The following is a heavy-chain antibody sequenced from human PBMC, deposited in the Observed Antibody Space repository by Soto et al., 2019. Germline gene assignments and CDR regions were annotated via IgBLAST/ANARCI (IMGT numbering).Heavy chain of an antibody. Sequence: GGSLRLSCAASGFTFSSYAMSWVRQAPGKGLEWVSAISGSGGSTYYADSVKGRFTISRDNSKNTLYLQMNSLRAEDTAVYYSAKEFPPNAYGDYVFGSSFDYWGQGTLVTVSS. CDR2: ISGSGGST. V-gene: IGHV3-23*01. CDR3: AKEFPPNAYGDYVFGSSFDY. D-gene: IGHD4-17*01. J-gene: IGHJ4*02. CDR1: GFTFSSYA.